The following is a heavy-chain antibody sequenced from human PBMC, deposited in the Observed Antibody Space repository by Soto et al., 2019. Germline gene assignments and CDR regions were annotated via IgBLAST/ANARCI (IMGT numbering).Heavy chain of an antibody. Sequence: QVQLQESGPGLVKPSQTLSLTCTVSGGSISSGGYYWSWIRQHPGKGLEWIGYIYYSGSTYYNPSLKSRVTISVDTSKNQFSLKLSSVTAADTAVYYCARDATYYDFWSGYYTGLNRPGGMDVWGQGTTVTVSS. CDR3: ARDATYYDFWSGYYTGLNRPGGMDV. CDR2: IYYSGST. J-gene: IGHJ6*02. CDR1: GGSISSGGYY. D-gene: IGHD3-3*01. V-gene: IGHV4-31*03.